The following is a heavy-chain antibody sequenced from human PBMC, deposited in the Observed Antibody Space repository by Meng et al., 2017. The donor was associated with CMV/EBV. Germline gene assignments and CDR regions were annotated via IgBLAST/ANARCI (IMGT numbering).Heavy chain of an antibody. CDR1: GGSFSGCY. D-gene: IGHD6-13*01. Sequence: QVQQPQWGGGLLKPSATLALTCVVYGGSFSGCYWSWISQTPRKGLEWIGEINHSGSTNYNPSLKSRVTISVDTSKNQFSLKLSSVTAAETAVYYCARGGIAAAGPFDYWGQGTLVTVSS. J-gene: IGHJ4*02. V-gene: IGHV4-34*01. CDR2: INHSGST. CDR3: ARGGIAAAGPFDY.